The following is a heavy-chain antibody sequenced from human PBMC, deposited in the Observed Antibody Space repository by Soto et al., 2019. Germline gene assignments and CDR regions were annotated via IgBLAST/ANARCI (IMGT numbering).Heavy chain of an antibody. CDR2: ISYDGSNK. Sequence: QVQLVESGGGVVQPGRYLRISCAASGITFSSYAMHWVRQAPGKGLEWVAVISYDGSNKYYADSVKGRFTISRDNSKNTLYLQMNSLRAEDTAVYYCARGDDYGDRKADWGQGTLVTVSS. CDR1: GITFSSYA. V-gene: IGHV3-30-3*01. J-gene: IGHJ4*02. D-gene: IGHD4-17*01. CDR3: ARGDDYGDRKAD.